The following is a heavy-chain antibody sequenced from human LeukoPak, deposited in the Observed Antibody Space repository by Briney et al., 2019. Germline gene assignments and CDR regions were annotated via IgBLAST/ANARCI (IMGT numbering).Heavy chain of an antibody. Sequence: SETLSLTCTVSGDSISSGNFHWTWIRQPAGKGLEWIGRISPSGSTNHNPSLKSRVTISVDTSKNQFSLKLSSVTAADTAVYYCARGIGGQSYYYDSSGSERRYFDYWGQGTLVTVSS. CDR1: GDSISSGNFH. D-gene: IGHD3-22*01. CDR3: ARGIGGQSYYYDSSGSERRYFDY. V-gene: IGHV4-61*02. J-gene: IGHJ4*02. CDR2: ISPSGST.